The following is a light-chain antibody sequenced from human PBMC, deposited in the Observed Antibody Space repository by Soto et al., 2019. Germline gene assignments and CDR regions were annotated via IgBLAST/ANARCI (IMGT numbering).Light chain of an antibody. V-gene: IGKV3-15*01. CDR3: QQYNNWLT. J-gene: IGKJ4*01. CDR1: QSVXSN. CDR2: GAS. Sequence: EIXMTQSPATLSVXPGXXATLXCRASQSVXSNLAWYQQKPGQAPRLLIYGASTRATGIPARFSGSXSXTEFTLTISSLQSEDFAVYYCQQYNNWLTFGGGTKVEIK.